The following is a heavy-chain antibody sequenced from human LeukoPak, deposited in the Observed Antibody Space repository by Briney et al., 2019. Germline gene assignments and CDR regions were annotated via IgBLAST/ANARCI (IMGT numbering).Heavy chain of an antibody. J-gene: IGHJ6*03. Sequence: PGGSLRLSCAASGFTFSSYSMNWVRQAPGKGLEWVSSISSSSSYIYYADSVKGRFTISRDNAKNSLYLQMNSLRAEDTALYYCAKDVSSGSQDYYYYMDVWGKGTTVTISS. CDR2: ISSSSSYI. CDR3: AKDVSSGSQDYYYYMDV. CDR1: GFTFSSYS. V-gene: IGHV3-21*04. D-gene: IGHD6-19*01.